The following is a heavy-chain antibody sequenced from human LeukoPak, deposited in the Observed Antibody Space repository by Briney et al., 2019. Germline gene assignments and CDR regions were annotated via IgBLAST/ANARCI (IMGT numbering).Heavy chain of an antibody. CDR3: ASYPGYSSSFYAFDI. CDR1: GFTFSSYA. J-gene: IGHJ3*02. V-gene: IGHV4-31*02. CDR2: IYYSGST. Sequence: LRLSCAASGFTFSSYAMSWVRQHPGKGLEWIGYIYYSGSTYYNPSLKSRVTISVDTSKNQFSLKLSSVTAADTAVYYCASYPGYSSSFYAFDIWGQGTMVTVSS. D-gene: IGHD6-13*01.